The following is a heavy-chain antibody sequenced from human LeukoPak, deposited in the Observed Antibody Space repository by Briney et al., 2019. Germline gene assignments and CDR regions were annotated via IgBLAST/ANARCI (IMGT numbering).Heavy chain of an antibody. CDR2: IYYSGST. CDR3: ARGEVDTAMSPRRPFDY. Sequence: PSETLSLTCTVSGGSISSSSYYWGWIRQPPGKGLEWIGSIYYSGSTYYNPSLNSRVTISVDTSKNQFSLKLSSVTAADTAVYYRARGEVDTAMSPRRPFDYWGQGTLVTVSS. CDR1: GGSISSSSYY. D-gene: IGHD5-18*01. J-gene: IGHJ4*02. V-gene: IGHV4-39*07.